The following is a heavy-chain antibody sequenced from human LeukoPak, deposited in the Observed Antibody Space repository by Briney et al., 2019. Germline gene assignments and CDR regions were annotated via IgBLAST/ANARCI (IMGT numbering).Heavy chain of an antibody. Sequence: ASVKVSCKVSGYTLAELSMHWVRQAPGRGLEWMGGFDPEDGETIYAQKFQGRVTMTEDTSTDTAYMELSSLRSEDTAVYYCATDMGDYGMDVWGQGTTVTVSS. V-gene: IGHV1-24*01. CDR3: ATDMGDYGMDV. J-gene: IGHJ6*02. D-gene: IGHD3-10*01. CDR2: FDPEDGET. CDR1: GYTLAELS.